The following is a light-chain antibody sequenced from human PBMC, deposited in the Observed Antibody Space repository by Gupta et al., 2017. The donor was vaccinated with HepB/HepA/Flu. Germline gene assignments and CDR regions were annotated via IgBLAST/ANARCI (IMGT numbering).Light chain of an antibody. CDR1: SLRNYY. CDR3: NSRDSSCTHWV. V-gene: IGLV3-19*01. Sequence: SSELTQDPAVSVALVQTVKITCQGDSLRNYYASWYQQKPGQAPLRVIYGKNNRPSGIPDRFSASDSGSTSSLTITGAQAEDEGDYYCNSRDSSCTHWVFGGGTRLTVL. J-gene: IGLJ3*02. CDR2: GKN.